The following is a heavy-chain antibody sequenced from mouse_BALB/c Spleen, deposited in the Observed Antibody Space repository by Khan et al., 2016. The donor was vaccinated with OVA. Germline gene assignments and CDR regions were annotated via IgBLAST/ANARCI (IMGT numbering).Heavy chain of an antibody. Sequence: EVQLQESGPGLVKPSQTVSLTCTVTGISITTGNYRWSWIRQFPGNKLEWIGYIYYSGTITYNPSLTSRTTITRDTSKNQFFLEMNSLTAEDTATYGCARERGSAMDYWGQGTSVTVSS. V-gene: IGHV3-5*02. CDR2: IYYSGTI. CDR1: GISITTGNYR. CDR3: ARERGSAMDY. J-gene: IGHJ4*01.